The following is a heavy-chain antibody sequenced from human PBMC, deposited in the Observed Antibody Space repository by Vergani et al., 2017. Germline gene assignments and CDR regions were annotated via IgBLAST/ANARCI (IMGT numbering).Heavy chain of an antibody. D-gene: IGHD5-24*01. J-gene: IGHJ4*02. Sequence: EVQLLESGGSLKQPGGSVRLSCAASGFTFSTYATSWVRQAPGKGLEWVSGLTASGSGISYADTVRDRFTISRDNSKNTLFLQMDSLRTEDTAVYYCAKSGWLQHFGAHCFDSWGQGILVTVSS. CDR1: GFTFSTYA. CDR3: AKSGWLQHFGAHCFDS. V-gene: IGHV3-23*01. CDR2: LTASGSGI.